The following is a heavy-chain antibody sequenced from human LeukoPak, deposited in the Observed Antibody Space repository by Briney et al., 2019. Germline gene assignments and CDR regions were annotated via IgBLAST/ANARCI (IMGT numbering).Heavy chain of an antibody. CDR3: ASLLGYCSGDSCFNWFGP. CDR2: ITLSGVST. J-gene: IGHJ5*02. Sequence: PGGSLRLSCAASGFTFSRLAMTWVRQAPGKGLEWVSFITLSGVSTFYADSVKGRFTISRDNSKNTLYLQMNNLTVEDTAMYYCASLLGYCSGDSCFNWFGPWGQGTLVAVSS. D-gene: IGHD2-15*01. V-gene: IGHV3-23*01. CDR1: GFTFSRLA.